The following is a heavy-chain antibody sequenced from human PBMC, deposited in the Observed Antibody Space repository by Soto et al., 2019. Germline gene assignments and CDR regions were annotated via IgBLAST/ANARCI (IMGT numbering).Heavy chain of an antibody. Sequence: EVQLVESGGGLVKPGGSLRLSCAASGFTFSNAWMSWVRQAPGKGLEWVGRIKSKTDGGTTDYAAPVKGRFTISRDDLKNTLYLQMNSLKTEDTAVYYCTSRREIAVAGTLYYYGMDVWGQGTTVTVSS. J-gene: IGHJ6*02. D-gene: IGHD6-19*01. CDR1: GFTFSNAW. V-gene: IGHV3-15*01. CDR3: TSRREIAVAGTLYYYGMDV. CDR2: IKSKTDGGTT.